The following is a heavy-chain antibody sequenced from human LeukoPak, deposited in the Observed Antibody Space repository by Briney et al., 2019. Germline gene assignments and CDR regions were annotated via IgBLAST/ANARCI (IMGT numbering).Heavy chain of an antibody. CDR2: IYSGGDT. CDR3: AKDSPVATR. V-gene: IGHV3-53*01. CDR1: GFFVSNNY. J-gene: IGHJ4*02. Sequence: GGSLRLSCAASGFFVSNNYMSWVRQAPGKGLEWVSVIYSGGDTYYADSVKGRFTISRDDSKNALYLQMNSLGAEDTAVYYCAKDSPVATRWGQGTLVTVSS. D-gene: IGHD1-26*01.